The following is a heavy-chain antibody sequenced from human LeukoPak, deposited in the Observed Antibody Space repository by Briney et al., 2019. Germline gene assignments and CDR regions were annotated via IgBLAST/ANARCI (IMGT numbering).Heavy chain of an antibody. CDR3: ARSRPPPYWYYYMDV. CDR1: GGSISGYY. V-gene: IGHV4-59*01. CDR2: IYYSGST. Sequence: SETLSLTCTVSGGSISGYYWSWIRQPPGKGLEWIGYIYYSGSTNYNPSLNSRVTISVDTSKSQFSLNLSSVTAADTAVYYCARSRPPPYWYYYMDVWGKGTTVTVSS. J-gene: IGHJ6*03.